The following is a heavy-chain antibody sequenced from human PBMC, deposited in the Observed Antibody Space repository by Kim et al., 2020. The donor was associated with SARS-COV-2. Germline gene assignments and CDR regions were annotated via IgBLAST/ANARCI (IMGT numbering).Heavy chain of an antibody. Sequence: YADSVKGRFTISRDNSKNTLYLQMNSLRAEDTAVYYCAKAYYYDSITIDYWGQGTLVTVSS. V-gene: IGHV3-30*02. D-gene: IGHD3-22*01. CDR3: AKAYYYDSITIDY. J-gene: IGHJ4*02.